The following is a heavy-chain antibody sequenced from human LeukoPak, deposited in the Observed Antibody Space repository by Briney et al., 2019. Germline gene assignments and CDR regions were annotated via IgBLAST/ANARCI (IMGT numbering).Heavy chain of an antibody. CDR2: IRSKANSYAT. Sequence: GGSLRLSCAASGFTFSGSAMHWVRQASGKGLERVGRIRSKANSYATAYAASVKGRFTISRDDSKNTAYLQMNSLKTEDTAVYYCTRHGSGSGYDYYYYYGMDVWGQGTTVTVSS. CDR1: GFTFSGSA. V-gene: IGHV3-73*01. D-gene: IGHD3-22*01. J-gene: IGHJ6*02. CDR3: TRHGSGSGYDYYYYYGMDV.